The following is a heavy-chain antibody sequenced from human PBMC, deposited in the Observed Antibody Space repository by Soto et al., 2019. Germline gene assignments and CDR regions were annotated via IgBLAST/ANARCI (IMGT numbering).Heavy chain of an antibody. CDR2: IYHSGST. Sequence: QVQLQESGPGLVKPSGTLSLTCAVSGGSISSSNWWSWVRQPPGKGLEWIGEIYHSGSTNYNPSLKSRVTISVDKSKNQFSLKLSSVTAADTAVYYCARVPVDIVVVPAADWYFDLWGRGTLVTVSS. CDR1: GGSISSSNW. J-gene: IGHJ2*01. D-gene: IGHD2-2*03. V-gene: IGHV4-4*02. CDR3: ARVPVDIVVVPAADWYFDL.